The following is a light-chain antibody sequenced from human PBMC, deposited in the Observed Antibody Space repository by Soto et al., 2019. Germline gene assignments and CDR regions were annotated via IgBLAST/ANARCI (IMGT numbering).Light chain of an antibody. CDR1: SSDVGGYNY. V-gene: IGLV2-14*03. CDR2: DVS. Sequence: QSALTQPASVSGSPGQSITISCTGTSSDVGGYNYVSWYQHHPGKAPKLMIFDVSNRPSGVSNRFSGSKSGNTASLTISGIQPEDEGDYSCSSYTTSNTRQIVFGTGTKLTDL. J-gene: IGLJ1*01. CDR3: SSYTTSNTRQIV.